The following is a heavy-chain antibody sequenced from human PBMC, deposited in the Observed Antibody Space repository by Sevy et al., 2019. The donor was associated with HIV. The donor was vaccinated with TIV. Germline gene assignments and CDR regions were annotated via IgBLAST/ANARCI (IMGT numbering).Heavy chain of an antibody. CDR2: IRSKAYGGTT. V-gene: IGHV3-49*03. CDR1: GFTFGDYA. D-gene: IGHD3-10*01. Sequence: GGSLRLSCTASGFTFGDYAMSWFRQAPGKGLEWVGFIRSKAYGGTTEYAGYVKGRFTISRGDSKHIAYLQMNSMKTYETAVYLCAEDITQQEDGYGELLTLSYYYYGMDVWGQGTTVTVSS. CDR3: AEDITQQEDGYGELLTLSYYYYGMDV. J-gene: IGHJ6*02.